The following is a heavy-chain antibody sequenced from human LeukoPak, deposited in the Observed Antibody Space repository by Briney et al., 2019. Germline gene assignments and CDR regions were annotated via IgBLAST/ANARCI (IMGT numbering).Heavy chain of an antibody. D-gene: IGHD3-22*01. J-gene: IGHJ3*02. Sequence: GASVKVSCKASGYTFTSYGISWVRQAPGQGLEWMGWISAYNGNTNYAQKLQGRVTMTTDTSTSTAYMELRSLRSDDTAVYYCARDTWYYYDSSGYNAFDIWGQGTVVTVSS. V-gene: IGHV1-18*01. CDR2: ISAYNGNT. CDR3: ARDTWYYYDSSGYNAFDI. CDR1: GYTFTSYG.